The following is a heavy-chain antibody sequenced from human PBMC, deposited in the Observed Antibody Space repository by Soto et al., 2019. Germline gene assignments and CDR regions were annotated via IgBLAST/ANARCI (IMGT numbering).Heavy chain of an antibody. Sequence: QVQLVQSGAEVKKPGASVKVSCKASGYTFTSYAMHWVRQAPGQRLEWMGWINAGNGNTKYSQKFQGRVTITRDTSASTDYMELSSLRFEDTVVYYCARDAGGVEAAVMYYFDYWGQETLVTVSS. D-gene: IGHD2-2*01. J-gene: IGHJ4*02. CDR2: INAGNGNT. V-gene: IGHV1-3*01. CDR3: ARDAGGVEAAVMYYFDY. CDR1: GYTFTSYA.